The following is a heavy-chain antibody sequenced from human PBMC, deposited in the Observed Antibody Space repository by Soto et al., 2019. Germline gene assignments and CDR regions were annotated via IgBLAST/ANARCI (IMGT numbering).Heavy chain of an antibody. CDR1: GFTFSSYS. D-gene: IGHD3-10*01. Sequence: PGGSLRLSCAASGFTFSSYSMNWVRQAPGKGLEWVSYISSSSRTIYYADPVKGRFTISRDNAKNSLYLQMNSLRDEDTAVYYCAREGVYYGSGTSYGMDVWGQGITVTVSS. CDR3: AREGVYYGSGTSYGMDV. J-gene: IGHJ6*02. V-gene: IGHV3-48*02. CDR2: ISSSSRTI.